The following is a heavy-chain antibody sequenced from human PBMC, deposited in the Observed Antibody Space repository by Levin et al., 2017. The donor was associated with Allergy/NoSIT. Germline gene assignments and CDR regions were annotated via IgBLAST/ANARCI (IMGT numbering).Heavy chain of an antibody. J-gene: IGHJ3*02. CDR1: GGSISSSSYY. CDR2: IYYSGST. Sequence: SETLSLTCTVSGGSISSSSYYWGWIRQPPGKGLEWIGSIYYSGSTYYNPSLKSRVTISVDTSKNQFSLKLSSVTAADTAVYYCARQSRITMVRGPNHAFDIWGQGTMVTVSS. D-gene: IGHD3-10*01. CDR3: ARQSRITMVRGPNHAFDI. V-gene: IGHV4-39*01.